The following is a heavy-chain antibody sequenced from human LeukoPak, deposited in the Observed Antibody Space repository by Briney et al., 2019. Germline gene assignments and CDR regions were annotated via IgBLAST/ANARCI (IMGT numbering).Heavy chain of an antibody. V-gene: IGHV1-69*06. D-gene: IGHD3-22*01. Sequence: SVKVSCKASGGTFSSYAISWVRQAPGQGLEWMGGIIPIFGTANYAQKFQGRVTITADKSTSTAYMELSSLRSEDTAVYYCARKYDSSGYYYGDAFDIWGQGTMVTVSS. CDR3: ARKYDSSGYYYGDAFDI. J-gene: IGHJ3*02. CDR1: GGTFSSYA. CDR2: IIPIFGTA.